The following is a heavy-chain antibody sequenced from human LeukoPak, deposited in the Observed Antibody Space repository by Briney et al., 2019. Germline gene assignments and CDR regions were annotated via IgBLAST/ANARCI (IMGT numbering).Heavy chain of an antibody. J-gene: IGHJ5*01. CDR1: GGSFSSHY. CDR2: INYSGTT. CDR3: ARQYEYWSGLFDF. Sequence: SETLSLTCTVSGGSFSSHYWTWIRQPPGKGLEWIGCINYSGTTIYNPSLKSRLSISDDTSKNQFSLQPTSVTAAETAVYYCARQYEYWSGLFDFWGQGTLVSVSS. D-gene: IGHD3-3*01. V-gene: IGHV4-59*11.